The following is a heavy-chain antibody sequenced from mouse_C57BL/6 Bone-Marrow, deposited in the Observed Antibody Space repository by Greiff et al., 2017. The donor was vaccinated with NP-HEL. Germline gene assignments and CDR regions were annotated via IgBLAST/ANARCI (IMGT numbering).Heavy chain of an antibody. D-gene: IGHD2-4*01. CDR2: IDPSDSYT. V-gene: IGHV1-69*01. Sequence: QVQLQQPGAELVMPGASVKLSCKASGYTFTSYWMHWVKQRPGPGLEWIGEIDPSDSYTNYHQKFKGKSTLTVDKSSSTAYMQLSSLTSEDSAVYYCARGGYYDYDWFAYWGQGTLVTVSA. CDR1: GYTFTSYW. CDR3: ARGGYYDYDWFAY. J-gene: IGHJ3*01.